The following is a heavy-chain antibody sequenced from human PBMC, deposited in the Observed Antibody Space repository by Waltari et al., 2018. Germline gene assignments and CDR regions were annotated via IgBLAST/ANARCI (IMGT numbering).Heavy chain of an antibody. Sequence: QVQLVESGGGVVQPGGSLRLSCAASGFTFSSYGLPWVRPAPGKGLGWVAFIRYDGRNKYYADSVKGRFTISGDNSKNTLYLQMNSLRAEDTAVYYCAKDHTGFLEWLSFMDYWGQGTLVTVSS. J-gene: IGHJ4*02. CDR3: AKDHTGFLEWLSFMDY. D-gene: IGHD3-3*01. CDR1: GFTFSSYG. CDR2: IRYDGRNK. V-gene: IGHV3-30*02.